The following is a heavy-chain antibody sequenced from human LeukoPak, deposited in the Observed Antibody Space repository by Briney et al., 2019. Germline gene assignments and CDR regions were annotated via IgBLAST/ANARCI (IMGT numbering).Heavy chain of an antibody. CDR2: ISYDGSNK. V-gene: IGHV3-30*04. D-gene: IGHD3-9*01. CDR3: ASSVNCSSTSCPRGVLRYFDWPIDY. Sequence: GRSLRLSCAASGFTFSSYAMHWVRQAPGKGLEWVAVISYDGSNKYYADSVKGRFTISRDNSKNTLYLQMNSLRAEDTAVYYCASSVNCSSTSCPRGVLRYFDWPIDYWGQGTLVTGSS. CDR1: GFTFSSYA. J-gene: IGHJ4*02.